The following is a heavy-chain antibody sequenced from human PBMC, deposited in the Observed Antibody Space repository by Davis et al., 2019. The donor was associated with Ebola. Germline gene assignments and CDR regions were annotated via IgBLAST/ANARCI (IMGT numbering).Heavy chain of an antibody. CDR1: GFTFDDYA. Sequence: SLKISCAASGFTFDDYAMHWVRQAPGKGLEWVSGISWNSGSIGYADSVKGRFTISRDNAKNSLYLQMNSLRAEDTALYYYAKSGTVVVVAANIDYSGQGTLVPVSS. J-gene: IGHJ4*02. CDR3: AKSGTVVVVAANIDY. CDR2: ISWNSGSI. V-gene: IGHV3-9*01. D-gene: IGHD2-15*01.